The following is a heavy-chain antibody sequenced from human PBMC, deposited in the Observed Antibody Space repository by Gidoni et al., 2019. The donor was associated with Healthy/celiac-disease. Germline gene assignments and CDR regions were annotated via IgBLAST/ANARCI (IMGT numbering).Heavy chain of an antibody. J-gene: IGHJ3*02. CDR1: GFTFGDYA. V-gene: IGHV3-49*04. Sequence: EVQLVESGGGLVQPGRSLRLSCTASGFTFGDYAMSWVRQAPGKGLEWVGFSRSKAYGGTTEYAASVKGRFTISRDDSKSIAYLQMNSLKTEDTAVYYCTRGGSGSYSGAFDIWGQGTMVTVSS. CDR3: TRGGSGSYSGAFDI. D-gene: IGHD1-26*01. CDR2: SRSKAYGGTT.